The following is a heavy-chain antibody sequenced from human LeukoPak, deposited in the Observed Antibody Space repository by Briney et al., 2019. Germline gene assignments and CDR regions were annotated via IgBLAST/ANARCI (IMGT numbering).Heavy chain of an antibody. J-gene: IGHJ6*02. CDR2: IYSGGST. CDR1: GFTVSSNY. V-gene: IGHV3-53*01. D-gene: IGHD5-18*01. Sequence: PGGSLRLSCAASGFTVSSNYMSWVRQAPGKGLEWVSVIYSGGSTYYADSVKGRFTISRDNSKNTLYLQMNSLRAEDTAVYYCARVRVDTAMVYNYYYGMDVWGQGTTVTVSS. CDR3: ARVRVDTAMVYNYYYGMDV.